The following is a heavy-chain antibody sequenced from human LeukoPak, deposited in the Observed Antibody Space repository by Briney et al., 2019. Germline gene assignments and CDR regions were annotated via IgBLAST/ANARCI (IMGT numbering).Heavy chain of an antibody. V-gene: IGHV3-30-3*01. CDR1: GFTFSSYA. Sequence: PGGSLRLSCAASGFTFSSYAMHWVRQAPGKGLEWVAVISYDGSNKYYADSVKGRFTISRDNSKNPLYLQMNSLRAEDTAVYYCARDRVATIVATILTFDYWGQGTLVTVSS. D-gene: IGHD5-12*01. CDR3: ARDRVATIVATILTFDY. J-gene: IGHJ4*02. CDR2: ISYDGSNK.